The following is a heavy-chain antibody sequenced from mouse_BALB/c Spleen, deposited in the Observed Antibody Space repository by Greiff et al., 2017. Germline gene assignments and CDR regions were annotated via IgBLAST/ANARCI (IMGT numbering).Heavy chain of an antibody. CDR3: ARGGYGREYYAMDY. J-gene: IGHJ4*01. Sequence: EVKVVESGGGLVQPGGSLKLSCAASGFTFSSYTMSWVRQTPEKRLEWVAYISSGSSTIYYADTVKGRFTISRDNPKNTLFLQMTSLRSEDTAMYYCARGGYGREYYAMDYWGQGTSVTVSS. CDR1: GFTFSSYT. V-gene: IGHV5-17*02. D-gene: IGHD2-2*01. CDR2: ISSGSSTI.